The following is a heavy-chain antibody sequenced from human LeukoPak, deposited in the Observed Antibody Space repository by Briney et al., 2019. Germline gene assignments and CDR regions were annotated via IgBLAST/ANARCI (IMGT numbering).Heavy chain of an antibody. V-gene: IGHV3-33*01. Sequence: GRSLRLSCAASGFTFSSYGTHWVRQAPGKGLEWVAVIWYDGSNKYYADSVKGRFTISRDNSKNTLYLQMNSLRAEDTAVYYCARGTLRQQLIIDYWGQGTLVTVSS. CDR1: GFTFSSYG. CDR3: ARGTLRQQLIIDY. D-gene: IGHD6-13*01. CDR2: IWYDGSNK. J-gene: IGHJ4*02.